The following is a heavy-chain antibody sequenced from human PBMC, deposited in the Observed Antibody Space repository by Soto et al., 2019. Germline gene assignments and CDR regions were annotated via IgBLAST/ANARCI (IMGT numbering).Heavy chain of an antibody. CDR1: GGSINTYY. J-gene: IGHJ6*02. CDR2: IYYTGTT. CDR3: ARDWASYGGMDV. Sequence: QVQLQESGPGLVRPSETLSLTCTVSGGSINTYYWSWIRQPPGKGLEWMGHIYYTGTTNYNHSLKSRVTISVDTSKNQFSLKLSSVTAAATAVYYCARDWASYGGMDVCGQGTTVIVSS. D-gene: IGHD5-18*01. V-gene: IGHV4-59*01.